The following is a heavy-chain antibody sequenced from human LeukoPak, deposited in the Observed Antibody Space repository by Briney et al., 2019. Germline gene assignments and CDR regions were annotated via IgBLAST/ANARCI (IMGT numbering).Heavy chain of an antibody. CDR2: ISGSGGST. J-gene: IGHJ6*02. D-gene: IGHD4-17*01. V-gene: IGHV3-23*01. CDR1: GFTFSSYA. CDR3: ASDFYGDYESYYYGMDV. Sequence: GGSLRLSCAASGFTFSSYAMSWVRQAPGKGLEWVSAISGSGGSTYYADSVKGRFTISRDNSKNTLYLQMNSLRAEDTAVYYRASDFYGDYESYYYGMDVWGQGTTVTVSS.